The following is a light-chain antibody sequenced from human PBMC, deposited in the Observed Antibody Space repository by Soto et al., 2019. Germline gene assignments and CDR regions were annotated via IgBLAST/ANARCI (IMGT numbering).Light chain of an antibody. CDR2: EGD. Sequence: QSALTQPDSVSGSPGQSITMSCIGTNSDVGSYNFVSWYQQHPGTVPKLIIYEGDKRPSGVSDRFSGSKSGNTASLTISGLQAEDESDYYCCSYAGSRTWVFGGGTKLTVL. J-gene: IGLJ3*02. CDR1: NSDVGSYNF. V-gene: IGLV2-23*01. CDR3: CSYAGSRTWV.